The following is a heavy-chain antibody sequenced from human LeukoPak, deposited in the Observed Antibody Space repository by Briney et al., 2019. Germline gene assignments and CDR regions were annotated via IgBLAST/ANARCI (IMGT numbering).Heavy chain of an antibody. CDR1: GFTFSDFW. V-gene: IGHV3-74*01. D-gene: IGHD1-26*01. J-gene: IGHJ4*02. CDR3: TRSLYSGTNSDY. Sequence: GGSLRLSCAASGFTFSDFWMHWVRQGPEKRLVWVARIRTDGGVTDYADTVKGRFTISRDNTKSTLYLQMNSLRVEDTAVYYCTRSLYSGTNSDYWGQGTLVTVSS. CDR2: IRTDGGVT.